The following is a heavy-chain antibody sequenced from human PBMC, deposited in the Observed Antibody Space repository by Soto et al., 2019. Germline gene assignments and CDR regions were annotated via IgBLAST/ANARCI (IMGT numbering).Heavy chain of an antibody. Sequence: EVQLVESGGGLVQPGGPLRLSCAASGFTFSRYWMSWVRQAPGKGLEWVANIKPDGSEKYYVDSVRVRFITPSDIAKNSLYLQMNSLRVADTAVYYCARYERSIYYMDVWGKETTVTVCS. J-gene: IGHJ6*03. CDR2: IKPDGSEK. D-gene: IGHD3-16*01. V-gene: IGHV3-7*01. CDR3: ARYERSIYYMDV. CDR1: GFTFSRYW.